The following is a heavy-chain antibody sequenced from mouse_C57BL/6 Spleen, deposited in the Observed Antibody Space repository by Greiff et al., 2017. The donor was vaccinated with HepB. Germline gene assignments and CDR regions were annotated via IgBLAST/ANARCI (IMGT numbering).Heavy chain of an antibody. CDR2: IYPGSGNT. Sequence: QVQLQHSGPELVKPGASVKISCKASGYTFTDYYINWVKQRPGQGLEWIGWIYPGSGNTKYNEKFKGKATLTVDTSSSTAYMQLSSLTSEDSAVYFCARYGPIYYDYDYAMDYWGQGTSVTVSS. V-gene: IGHV1-84*01. CDR3: ARYGPIYYDYDYAMDY. CDR1: GYTFTDYY. D-gene: IGHD2-4*01. J-gene: IGHJ4*01.